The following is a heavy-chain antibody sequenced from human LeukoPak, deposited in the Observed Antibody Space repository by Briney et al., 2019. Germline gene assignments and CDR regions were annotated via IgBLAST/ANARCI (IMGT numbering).Heavy chain of an antibody. CDR3: ARGSGSYGPGA. J-gene: IGHJ5*02. CDR1: GITFSSYS. V-gene: IGHV3-48*04. D-gene: IGHD1-26*01. CDR2: IRSSSSTI. Sequence: GGSLRLSCVASGITFSSYSMNWVRQAPGKGLEWDSYIRSSSSTIYYADSVKGRFTISRDNAKNSLYLQMNSLRAEDTAVYYCARGSGSYGPGAWGQGTLVTVSS.